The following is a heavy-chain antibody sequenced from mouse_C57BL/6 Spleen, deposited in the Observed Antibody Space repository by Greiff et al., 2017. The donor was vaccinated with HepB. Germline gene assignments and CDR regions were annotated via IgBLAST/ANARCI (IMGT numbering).Heavy chain of an antibody. CDR2: IDPSDSYT. Sequence: QVQLQQSGAELVMPGASVKLSCKASGYTFTSYWMHWVKQRPGQGLEWIGEIDPSDSYTNYNQKFKGKSTLTVDKSSSTAYMQLSSLTSEDSAVYYCARTSQYDRPYYFDYWGQGTTLTVSS. CDR1: GYTFTSYW. V-gene: IGHV1-69*01. J-gene: IGHJ2*01. CDR3: ARTSQYDRPYYFDY. D-gene: IGHD2-14*01.